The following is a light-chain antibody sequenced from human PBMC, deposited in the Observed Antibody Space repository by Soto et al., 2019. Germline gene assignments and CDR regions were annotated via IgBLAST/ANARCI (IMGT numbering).Light chain of an antibody. CDR1: QTFSSIY. CDR2: GAS. Sequence: VLTQSPGTLSVSPGDRATLSCRGSQTFSSIYLAWYQQKPGQAPRLLIYGASSRATGTPDRFSGSGSGTDFTLTISRLEPEDFAVYYCHQYVSWTCGQGTKVDIK. V-gene: IGKV3-20*01. J-gene: IGKJ1*01. CDR3: HQYVSWT.